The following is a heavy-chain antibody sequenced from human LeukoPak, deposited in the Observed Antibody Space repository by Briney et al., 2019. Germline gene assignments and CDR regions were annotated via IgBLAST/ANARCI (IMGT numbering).Heavy chain of an antibody. Sequence: ASVKVSCKASGYTFTSYYMHWVRQAPGQGLEWMGIINPSGGSTSYAQKFQGRVTMTEDTSTDTAYMELSSLRSEDTAVYYCANGDYVKAFDIWGQGTMVTVSS. J-gene: IGHJ3*02. D-gene: IGHD4-17*01. CDR2: INPSGGST. CDR1: GYTFTSYY. CDR3: ANGDYVKAFDI. V-gene: IGHV1-46*01.